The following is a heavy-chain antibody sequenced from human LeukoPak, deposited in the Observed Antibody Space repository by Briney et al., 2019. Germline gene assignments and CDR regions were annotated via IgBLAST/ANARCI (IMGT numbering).Heavy chain of an antibody. CDR2: IYYSGST. V-gene: IGHV4-39*01. Sequence: SETLSLTCTVSGASISSSSYYWGWIRQPPGKGLEWIGSIYYSGSTYYNPSLRSRVTISVDTSKHQFSLRLSSVTAADTAVYYCARHQSGYDFDYWGQGTLVTVSS. D-gene: IGHD5-12*01. J-gene: IGHJ4*02. CDR3: ARHQSGYDFDY. CDR1: GASISSSSYY.